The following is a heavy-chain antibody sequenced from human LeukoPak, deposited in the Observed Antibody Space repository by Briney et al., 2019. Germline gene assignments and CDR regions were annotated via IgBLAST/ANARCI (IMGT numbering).Heavy chain of an antibody. CDR3: ARATYYYGSSGGLDS. D-gene: IGHD3-22*01. Sequence: SETLSLTCAVSGGSISSSNWWSWVRQPPGKGLEWIGEIYHSGSTNYNPSLKSRVTISVDKSKNQFSLKLSSVTAADTAVYYCARATYYYGSSGGLDSWGQGTVVTVSS. V-gene: IGHV4-4*02. J-gene: IGHJ4*02. CDR1: GGSISSSNW. CDR2: IYHSGST.